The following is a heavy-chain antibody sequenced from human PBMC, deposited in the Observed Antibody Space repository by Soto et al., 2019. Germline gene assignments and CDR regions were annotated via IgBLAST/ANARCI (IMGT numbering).Heavy chain of an antibody. CDR1: GYTFTSYD. V-gene: IGHV1-8*01. CDR2: MNPNSGNT. D-gene: IGHD3-16*01. J-gene: IGHJ6*02. Sequence: ASVKVSCKASGYTFTSYDINWLRQATGQGLERMGWMNPNSGNTGYAQKFQGRITMTRNTSISTAYMELSRLRSEDTAVYYWAREGVRGMDVWGQGTTVTVSS. CDR3: AREGVRGMDV.